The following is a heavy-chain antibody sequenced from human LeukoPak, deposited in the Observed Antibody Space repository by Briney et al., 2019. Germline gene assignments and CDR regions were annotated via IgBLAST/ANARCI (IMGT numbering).Heavy chain of an antibody. J-gene: IGHJ4*02. D-gene: IGHD5-18*01. V-gene: IGHV3-30-3*01. CDR2: ISYDGSNK. Sequence: GGSLRLSCAASGFTFSSYAMHWVRQAPGKGLEWVAVISYDGSNKYYADSVKGRFTISRDNSKNTLYLQMNSLRAEDTAVYYCAREFSSYGLFDYWGQGTLVTVSS. CDR3: AREFSSYGLFDY. CDR1: GFTFSSYA.